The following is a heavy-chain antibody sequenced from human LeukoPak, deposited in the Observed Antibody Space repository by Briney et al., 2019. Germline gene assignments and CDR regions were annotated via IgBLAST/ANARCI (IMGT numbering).Heavy chain of an antibody. V-gene: IGHV3-21*01. D-gene: IGHD3-16*01. CDR2: ISSSSLYI. Sequence: GGSLRLSCAASGFTFSSYTMNWVRQAPGKGLEWVSSISSSSLYIYYADSVKGRFTISRDNAKNSLYLQMNSLRAEDTAVYYCARGATAPTFGGVMIYWGQGTLVTISS. CDR3: ARGATAPTFGGVMIY. J-gene: IGHJ4*02. CDR1: GFTFSSYT.